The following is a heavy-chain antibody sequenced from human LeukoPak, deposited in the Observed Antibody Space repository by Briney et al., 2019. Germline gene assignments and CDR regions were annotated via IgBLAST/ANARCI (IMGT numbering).Heavy chain of an antibody. Sequence: GGSLRLSCTASGFTFNNYAIYWVRQAPGKGLEWVSGISGSGGDTYFAGSVKGRFSISRDNFRNTVYLQINSLRDDDTAVYYCAKTTAGYSSGRYPGWPADYWGQGTVVTVSS. CDR2: ISGSGGDT. D-gene: IGHD6-19*01. J-gene: IGHJ4*02. CDR1: GFTFNNYA. V-gene: IGHV3-23*01. CDR3: AKTTAGYSSGRYPGWPADY.